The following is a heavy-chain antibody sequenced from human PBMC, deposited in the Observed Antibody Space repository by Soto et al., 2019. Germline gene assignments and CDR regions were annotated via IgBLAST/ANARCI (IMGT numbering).Heavy chain of an antibody. CDR1: GFTFSSYA. CDR3: ASPLWRDDYNWGYFDL. V-gene: IGHV3-30-3*01. CDR2: ISYDGSNK. Sequence: QVQLVESGGGVVQPGRSLRLSCAASGFTFSSYARHWVRQAPGKGLEWVAVISYDGSNKYYADSVKGRFTISRDNSKNTLYLQMNSLRAEDTAVYYCASPLWRDDYNWGYFDLWGRGTLVTVSS. J-gene: IGHJ2*01. D-gene: IGHD4-4*01.